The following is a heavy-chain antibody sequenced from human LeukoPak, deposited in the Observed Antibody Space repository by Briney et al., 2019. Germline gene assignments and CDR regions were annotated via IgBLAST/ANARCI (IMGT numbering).Heavy chain of an antibody. Sequence: GGSLRLLCAASGLTFSSYSMSWATQAPGKGLEWVSAISGSGGSTYYADSVKGRFTIPRDNSKNTLYLQMNSLRAEDTAVYYCAKAPSVDTPMVNFDHWGQGTLVTVSS. CDR1: GLTFSSYS. CDR2: ISGSGGST. V-gene: IGHV3-23*01. CDR3: AKAPSVDTPMVNFDH. J-gene: IGHJ4*02. D-gene: IGHD5-18*01.